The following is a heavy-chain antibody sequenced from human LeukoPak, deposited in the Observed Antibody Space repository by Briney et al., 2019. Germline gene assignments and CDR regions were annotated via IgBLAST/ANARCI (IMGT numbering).Heavy chain of an antibody. Sequence: SETLSLTCTVSGGSISSGGYYWSWIRQHPGKGLEWIGYIYYSGSTYYNPSLKSRVTISVDTSKNQSSLKLSSVTAADTAVYYCARRGVLRPFDYWGQGTLVTVSS. CDR1: GGSISSGGYY. D-gene: IGHD3-16*01. CDR2: IYYSGST. CDR3: ARRGVLRPFDY. V-gene: IGHV4-31*03. J-gene: IGHJ4*02.